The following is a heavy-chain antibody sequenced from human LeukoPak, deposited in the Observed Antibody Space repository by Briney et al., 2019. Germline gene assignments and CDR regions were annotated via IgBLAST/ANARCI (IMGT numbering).Heavy chain of an antibody. CDR1: GFTFSSYG. J-gene: IGHJ6*02. D-gene: IGHD3-3*01. CDR2: ISYDGSNK. CDR3: AKESYDFWSGPPDYYYGMDV. V-gene: IGHV3-30*18. Sequence: PGGSLRLSCAASGFTFSSYGMHWVRQAPGKGLEWVAVISYDGSNKYYADSVKGRFTISRDNSENTLYLQMNSLRAEVTAVYYCAKESYDFWSGPPDYYYGMDVWGQGTTVTVSS.